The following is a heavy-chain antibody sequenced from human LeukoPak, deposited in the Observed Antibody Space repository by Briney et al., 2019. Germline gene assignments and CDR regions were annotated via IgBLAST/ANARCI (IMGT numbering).Heavy chain of an antibody. V-gene: IGHV4-59*13. D-gene: IGHD1-26*01. CDR2: IYYSGTT. J-gene: IGHJ3*02. CDR1: SGSISSYY. Sequence: SETLSLTCTVSSGSISSYYWSWILQTPGKELEWFGYIYYSGTTNYNPSLNSRVTISLDASNKELSLTLRSVTAEDTAVYYCASLELIGEKRGAFHTWGQGTMVTVSS. CDR3: ASLELIGEKRGAFHT.